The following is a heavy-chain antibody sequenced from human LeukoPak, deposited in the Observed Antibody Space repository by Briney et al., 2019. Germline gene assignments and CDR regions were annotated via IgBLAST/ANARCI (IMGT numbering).Heavy chain of an antibody. CDR3: ARGGIGIAAAGTAYY. V-gene: IGHV4-59*01. Sequence: PSETLSLTCAVYGGSFSGYQWSWIRQPPGKGLEWIGYIYYSGSTNYNPSLKSRVTISVDTSKNQFSLKLSSVTAADTAVYYCARGGIGIAAAGTAYYWGQGTLVTVSS. J-gene: IGHJ4*02. CDR1: GGSFSGYQ. D-gene: IGHD6-13*01. CDR2: IYYSGST.